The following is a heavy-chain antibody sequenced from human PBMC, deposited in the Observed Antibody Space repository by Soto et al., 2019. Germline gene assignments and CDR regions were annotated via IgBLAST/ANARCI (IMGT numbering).Heavy chain of an antibody. D-gene: IGHD6-13*01. Sequence: EVQLVESGGGLVQPGRSLRLSCAASGFTFSSYWMSWVRQAPGKGLEWVANIKLDGTEKYYVDSVKGRFTISRDNAKNSLYLQMNSLRVEDTAVYYCARGRSSSWYNWFDPWGQGTLVTVSS. J-gene: IGHJ5*02. CDR1: GFTFSSYW. CDR2: IKLDGTEK. V-gene: IGHV3-7*01. CDR3: ARGRSSSWYNWFDP.